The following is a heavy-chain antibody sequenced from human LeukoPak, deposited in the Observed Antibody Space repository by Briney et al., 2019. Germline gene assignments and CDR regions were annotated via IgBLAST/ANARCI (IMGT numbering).Heavy chain of an antibody. Sequence: PGGSLRLSCAASGFTFSDYYMSWIRQAPGKGLEWVSYISSSGSTIYYADSVKGRFTISRDNAKNSLYLQMNSLRAEDTAVYYCARAVMITFGGVIPDYFDYWGQGTLVTVSS. CDR2: ISSSGSTI. V-gene: IGHV3-11*01. J-gene: IGHJ4*02. CDR3: ARAVMITFGGVIPDYFDY. CDR1: GFTFSDYY. D-gene: IGHD3-16*02.